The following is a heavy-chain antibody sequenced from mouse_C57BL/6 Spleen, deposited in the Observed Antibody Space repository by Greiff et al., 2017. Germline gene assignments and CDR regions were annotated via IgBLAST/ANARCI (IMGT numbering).Heavy chain of an antibody. Sequence: QVQLQQPGAELVRPGSSVKLSCKASGYTFTSYWMHWVKQRPIQGLEWIGNIDPSDSETPYNQKFKDKATLTVDKSSSTAYMQLSSLTSEDSAVYYCAREDGNYDYWGQGTTLTVSS. CDR2: IDPSDSET. CDR1: GYTFTSYW. V-gene: IGHV1-52*01. CDR3: AREDGNYDY. J-gene: IGHJ2*01. D-gene: IGHD2-1*01.